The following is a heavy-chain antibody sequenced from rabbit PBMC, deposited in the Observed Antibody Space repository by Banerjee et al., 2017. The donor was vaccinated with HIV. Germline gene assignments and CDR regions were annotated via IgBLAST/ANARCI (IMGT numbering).Heavy chain of an antibody. CDR2: IYAGSGDNT. V-gene: IGHV1S40*01. CDR3: AREYGSSSGYDYYFKL. Sequence: QSLEESGGDLVKPGASLTLTCTASGFSFSSSAYMCWVRQAPGKGLEWIACIYAGSGDNTYYASWAKGRFTISKTSSTTVTLQMTSLTAADTATYFCAREYGSSSGYDYYFKLWGQGTLVTVS. J-gene: IGHJ4*01. D-gene: IGHD1-1*01. CDR1: GFSFSSSAY.